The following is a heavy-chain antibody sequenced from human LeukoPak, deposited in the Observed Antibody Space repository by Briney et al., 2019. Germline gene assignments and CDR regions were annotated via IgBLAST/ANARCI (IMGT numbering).Heavy chain of an antibody. V-gene: IGHV1-69*06. Sequence: PVKVSCKASGYTFTGYYMHWVRQAPGQGLEWMGGIIPIFGTANYAQKFQGRVTITADKSTSTAYMELSSLRSEDTAVYYCASGAGGNLWELDAFDIWGQGTMVTVSS. CDR2: IIPIFGTA. J-gene: IGHJ3*02. CDR1: GYTFTGYY. D-gene: IGHD1-26*01. CDR3: ASGAGGNLWELDAFDI.